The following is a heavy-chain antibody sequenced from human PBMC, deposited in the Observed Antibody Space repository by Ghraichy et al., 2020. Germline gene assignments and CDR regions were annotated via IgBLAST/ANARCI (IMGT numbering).Heavy chain of an antibody. CDR2: IRSKANSYAT. CDR1: GFTFSGSA. Sequence: GGSLRLSCAASGFTFSGSAMHWVRQASGKGLEWVGRIRSKANSYATAYAASVKGRFTISRDDSKNTAYLQMNSLKTEDTAVYYCTSYGDYSYAFDIWGQGTMVTVSS. J-gene: IGHJ3*02. D-gene: IGHD4-17*01. CDR3: TSYGDYSYAFDI. V-gene: IGHV3-73*01.